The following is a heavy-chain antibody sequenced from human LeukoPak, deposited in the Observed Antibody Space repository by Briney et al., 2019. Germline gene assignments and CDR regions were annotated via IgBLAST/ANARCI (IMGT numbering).Heavy chain of an antibody. CDR2: IKQDGSVK. CDR3: AKFSSDDYVWGSYRYTEN. Sequence: GGSLRLSCAASGFTFSSYWMSWVRQAPGKGLEWVANIKQDGSVKYYVDSVKGRFTISRDNAKNSLYLQMNSLRAEDTAVYYCAKFSSDDYVWGSYRYTENWGQGTLVTVSS. V-gene: IGHV3-7*01. J-gene: IGHJ4*02. CDR1: GFTFSSYW. D-gene: IGHD3-16*02.